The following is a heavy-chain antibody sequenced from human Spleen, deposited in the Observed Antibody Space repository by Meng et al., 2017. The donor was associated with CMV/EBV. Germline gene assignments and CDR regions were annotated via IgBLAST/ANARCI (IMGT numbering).Heavy chain of an antibody. D-gene: IGHD4-17*01. CDR1: GFTFSSYA. CDR3: ARVEPTVTNTHYYYYYGMDV. J-gene: IGHJ6*02. V-gene: IGHV3-30*04. Sequence: GGSLRLSCAASGFTFSSYAMHWVRQAPGKGLEWVAVISYDGSNKYYADSVKGRFTISRDNSKNTLYLQMNSLRAEDTAVYYCARVEPTVTNTHYYYYYGMDVWGQGTTVTVSS. CDR2: ISYDGSNK.